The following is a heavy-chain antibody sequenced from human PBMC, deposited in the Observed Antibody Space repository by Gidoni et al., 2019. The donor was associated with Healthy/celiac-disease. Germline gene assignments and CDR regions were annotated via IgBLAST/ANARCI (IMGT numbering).Heavy chain of an antibody. J-gene: IGHJ5*02. CDR1: GGTFSSYA. D-gene: IGHD2-2*01. Sequence: QVQLVQSGAEVKKPGSSVKVSCKASGGTFSSYAISWGRQAPGQGLEWRGGIIPIFGTANYAQKFQGRVTITADESTSTAYMELSSLRSEDTAVYYCAREDIVVVPAANIRGGSWFDPWGQGTLVTVSS. CDR2: IIPIFGTA. V-gene: IGHV1-69*01. CDR3: AREDIVVVPAANIRGGSWFDP.